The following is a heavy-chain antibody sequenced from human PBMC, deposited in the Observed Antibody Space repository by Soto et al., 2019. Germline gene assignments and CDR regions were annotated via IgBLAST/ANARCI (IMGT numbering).Heavy chain of an antibody. CDR2: IIPIFGAP. V-gene: IGHV1-69*12. CDR1: GGTFSSYV. D-gene: IGHD3-22*01. J-gene: IGHJ4*02. CDR3: ASYFYDRSGFIVPVDS. Sequence: QVQLVQSGAEVKKPGSSVKVSCKASGGTFSSYVIAWVRQAPGQGLEWMGGIIPIFGAPNYAQKFRGRVTITADESTISAYMEVSSLRSEDTAVYYWASYFYDRSGFIVPVDSWGQGTLVTVSS.